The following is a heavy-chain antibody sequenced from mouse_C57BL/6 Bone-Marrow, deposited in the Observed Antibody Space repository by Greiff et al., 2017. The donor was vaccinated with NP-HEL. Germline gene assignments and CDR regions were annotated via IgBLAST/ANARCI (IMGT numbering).Heavy chain of an antibody. CDR3: RVSYYYGSSYRSYAMDY. D-gene: IGHD1-1*01. V-gene: IGHV1-19*01. J-gene: IGHJ4*01. Sequence: EVQLQQSGPVLVKPGASVKMSCKASGYTFTDYYMNWVKQSHGKSLEWIGVINPYNGGTSYNQKFKGKATLTVDNSSSTAYMELNSLTSEDSAVYYCRVSYYYGSSYRSYAMDYWGQGTSVTVSS. CDR2: INPYNGGT. CDR1: GYTFTDYY.